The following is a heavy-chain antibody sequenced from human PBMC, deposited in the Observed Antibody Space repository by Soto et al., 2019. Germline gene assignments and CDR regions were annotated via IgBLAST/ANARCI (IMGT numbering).Heavy chain of an antibody. J-gene: IGHJ5*02. CDR1: GGSISSGGYY. CDR3: ARGETYYYDSSGYFWFDP. V-gene: IGHV4-31*03. D-gene: IGHD3-22*01. CDR2: IYYSGST. Sequence: SETLSLACTVSGGSISSGGYYWSWIRQHPGKGLEWIGYIYYSGSTYYNPSLKSRVTISVDTSKNQFSLKLSSVTAADTAVYYCARGETYYYDSSGYFWFDPWGQGTLVTVSS.